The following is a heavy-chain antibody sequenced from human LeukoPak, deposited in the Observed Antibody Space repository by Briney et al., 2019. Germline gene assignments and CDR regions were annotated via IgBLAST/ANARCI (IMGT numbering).Heavy chain of an antibody. V-gene: IGHV3-48*03. J-gene: IGHJ6*03. D-gene: IGHD2-15*01. CDR1: GFTFSSYE. CDR3: ARVLRYCSGGNCYSGGLGYMDV. Sequence: GGSLRLSCAASGFTFSSYEMNWVRQAPGKGLEWVSYISSSGSTIDYADPVKGRFTISRDNAKSSLYLHMNSLRAEDTAVYYCARVLRYCSGGNCYSGGLGYMDVWGKGTTVTISS. CDR2: ISSSGSTI.